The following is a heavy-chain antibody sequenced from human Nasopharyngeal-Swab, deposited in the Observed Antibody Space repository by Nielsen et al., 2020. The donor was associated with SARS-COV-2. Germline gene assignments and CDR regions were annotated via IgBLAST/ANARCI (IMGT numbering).Heavy chain of an antibody. Sequence: GESLKISCAASGFTFSSYSMHWVRQAPGKGLEWVAVISCGGSKKYYADSVKGRFTISRDNSKNTLYLQMNSLRAEDTAVYYCARDQRSSWYTYYYYYGMDVWGQGTTVTVSS. D-gene: IGHD6-13*01. CDR1: GFTFSSYS. CDR3: ARDQRSSWYTYYYYYGMDV. CDR2: ISCGGSKK. J-gene: IGHJ6*02. V-gene: IGHV3-30-3*01.